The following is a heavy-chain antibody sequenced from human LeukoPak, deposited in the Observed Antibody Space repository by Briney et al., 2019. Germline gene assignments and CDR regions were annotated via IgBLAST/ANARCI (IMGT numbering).Heavy chain of an antibody. D-gene: IGHD3-16*02. J-gene: IGHJ3*02. CDR1: GYTFTSYD. V-gene: IGHV1-8*01. Sequence: ASVKVSCKASGYTFTSYDINWVRRATGQGLEWMGWMNPNSGNTGYAQKFQGRVTMTRNTSISTAYMELSSLRSEDTAVYYCARGRGDYVWGSYRALAAGAFDIWGQGTMVTVSS. CDR3: ARGRGDYVWGSYRALAAGAFDI. CDR2: MNPNSGNT.